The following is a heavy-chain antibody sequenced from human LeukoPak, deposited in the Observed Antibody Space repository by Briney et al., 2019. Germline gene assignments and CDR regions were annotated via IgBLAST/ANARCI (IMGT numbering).Heavy chain of an antibody. Sequence: GRSLRLSCAASGFTFSSYGMHWVRQAPGKVLEWVAVISHDGTNKYYIDSVKGRFTVSRDNSKNTLYLQMNSLRAEDTALYYCAKARGYSYGSLRAYYYGMDVWGQGTTVTVSS. CDR3: AKARGYSYGSLRAYYYGMDV. D-gene: IGHD5-18*01. J-gene: IGHJ6*02. CDR2: ISHDGTNK. CDR1: GFTFSSYG. V-gene: IGHV3-30*18.